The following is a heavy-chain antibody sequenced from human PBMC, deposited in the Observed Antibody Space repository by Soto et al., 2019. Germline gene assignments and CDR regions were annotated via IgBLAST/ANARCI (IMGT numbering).Heavy chain of an antibody. CDR2: MSYDGSAK. CDR1: GFIFSSFG. J-gene: IGHJ6*02. CDR3: ARSTSSTLNYYYGMDV. D-gene: IGHD6-6*01. Sequence: QVQLVESGGGVVQPGRSLRLSCAASGFIFSSFGMHWVRQAPGKGLEWVAVMSYDGSAKLYTDSVKGRFTIARDNSKHILYLQMNSLTIEDTAVFYCARSTSSTLNYYYGMDVWGQWTTVTVSS. V-gene: IGHV3-30*03.